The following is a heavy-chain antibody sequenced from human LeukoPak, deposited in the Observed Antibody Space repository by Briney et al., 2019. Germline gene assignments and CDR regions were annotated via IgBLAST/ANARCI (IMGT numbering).Heavy chain of an antibody. CDR1: GFIFSSYG. CDR3: ARDLSPVAPYHFDY. D-gene: IGHD6-19*01. J-gene: IGHJ4*02. V-gene: IGHV3-33*01. Sequence: PGGSLRLSCAASGFIFSSYGMHWVRQAPGKGLEWVAVIWYDGSNKYYIDSVKGRFTISRDNSKYTLFLQMDSLRAEDTAVYFCARDLSPVAPYHFDYWGQGTLVTVSS. CDR2: IWYDGSNK.